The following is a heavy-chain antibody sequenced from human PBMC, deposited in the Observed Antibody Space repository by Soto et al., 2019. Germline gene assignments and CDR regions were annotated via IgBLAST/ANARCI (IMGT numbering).Heavy chain of an antibody. J-gene: IGHJ4*02. V-gene: IGHV3-11*01. CDR3: ARGPYDYVWGSDPPHFDY. Sequence: QVQLVESGGGLVKPGGSLRLSCAASGFTFSDYYMSWIRQAPGKGLEWVSYISSSGSTIYYADSVKGRFTISRDHAKKSIYLKMNRLRAEDTAVYYCARGPYDYVWGSDPPHFDYWGQGTLVTVSS. CDR1: GFTFSDYY. CDR2: ISSSGSTI. D-gene: IGHD3-16*02.